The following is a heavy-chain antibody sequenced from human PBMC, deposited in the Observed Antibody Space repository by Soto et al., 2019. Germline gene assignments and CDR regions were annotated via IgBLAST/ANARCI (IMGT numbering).Heavy chain of an antibody. CDR1: GGSISSYY. CDR2: IYYSGST. V-gene: IGHV4-59*08. Sequence: SETLSLTCTVSGGSISSYYWSWIRQPPGKGLEWIGYIYYSGSTNYNPSLKSRVTISVDTSKNQFSLKLSSVTAADTAVYYCARRWLGNGDYVNWYFDLWGRGTLVTVSS. CDR3: ARRWLGNGDYVNWYFDL. D-gene: IGHD4-17*01. J-gene: IGHJ2*01.